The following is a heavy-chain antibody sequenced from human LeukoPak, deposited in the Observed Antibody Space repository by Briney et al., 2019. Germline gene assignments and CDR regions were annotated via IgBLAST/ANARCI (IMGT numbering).Heavy chain of an antibody. CDR1: GHTFTNYA. CDR2: INTNTGDP. D-gene: IGHD2-21*02. V-gene: IGHV7-4-1*02. CDR3: ARPLVPLAYCGGDCYSLSY. J-gene: IGHJ4*02. Sequence: GASVKVSCKASGHTFTNYAMNWVRQAPGQGLEWMGWINTNTGDPTYAQGFTGRFVFSLDTSVSTAYLQISSLKAEDTAVYYCARPLVPLAYCGGDCYSLSYWGQGTLVTVSS.